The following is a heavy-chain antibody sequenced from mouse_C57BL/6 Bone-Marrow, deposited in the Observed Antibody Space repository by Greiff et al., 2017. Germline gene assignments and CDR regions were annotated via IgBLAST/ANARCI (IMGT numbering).Heavy chain of an antibody. J-gene: IGHJ3*01. CDR3: ARGRGAWFAY. Sequence: QVQLQQPGAELVKPGASVKLSCKASGYTFTSYWMHWVKQRPGQGLEWIRMIHPNSGSTNYNEKFKSKATLTVDTSSSTANMQLSSLTSEDSAVYYCARGRGAWFAYWGQGTLVTFSA. CDR2: IHPNSGST. V-gene: IGHV1-64*01. CDR1: GYTFTSYW.